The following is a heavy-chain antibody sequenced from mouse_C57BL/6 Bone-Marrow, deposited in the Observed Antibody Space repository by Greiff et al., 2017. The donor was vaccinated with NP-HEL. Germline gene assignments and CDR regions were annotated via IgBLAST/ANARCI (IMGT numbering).Heavy chain of an antibody. J-gene: IGHJ3*01. V-gene: IGHV1-64*01. CDR2: IHPNSGST. D-gene: IGHD2-14*01. CDR1: GYTFTSYW. CDR3: AREGWEYDENAY. Sequence: VQLQQPGAELVKPGASVKLSCKASGYTFTSYWMHWVKQRPGQGLEWIGMIHPNSGSTNYNEKFKSKATLTVDKSSSTAYMQLSSLTSEDSAVYYCAREGWEYDENAYWGQGTLVTVSA.